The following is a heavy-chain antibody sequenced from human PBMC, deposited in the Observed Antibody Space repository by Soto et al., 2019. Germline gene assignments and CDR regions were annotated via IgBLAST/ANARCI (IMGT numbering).Heavy chain of an antibody. CDR2: ISGSGVAK. CDR3: AKDRSPGATTWNVY. D-gene: IGHD1-1*01. Sequence: GGSLRLSCAASGFTFSSSAINWFRQAPGQGLEWVSTISGSGVAKFYADSVKGRFTISRDNSNNTVSLQMNSLRAEDAAVYYCAKDRSPGATTWNVYWGQGTLVTVSS. J-gene: IGHJ1*01. CDR1: GFTFSSSA. V-gene: IGHV3-23*01.